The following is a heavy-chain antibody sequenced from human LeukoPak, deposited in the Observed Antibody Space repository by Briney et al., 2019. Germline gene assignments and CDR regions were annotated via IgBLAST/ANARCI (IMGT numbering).Heavy chain of an antibody. Sequence: GRSLRLSCAASGFPARSKYISSVRQAAGPGLEWVSVIYGGGSTYYEVSVKGRLTISRDISKNTLYLQMNTLRAEDTAVYYCARESFAARWDWGQGTLVTVFS. CDR3: ARESFAARWD. CDR1: GFPARSKY. D-gene: IGHD6-6*01. J-gene: IGHJ4*02. CDR2: IYGGGST. V-gene: IGHV3-66*01.